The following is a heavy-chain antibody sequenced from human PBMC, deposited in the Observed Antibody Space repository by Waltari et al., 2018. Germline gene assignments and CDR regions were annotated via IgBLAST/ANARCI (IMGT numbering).Heavy chain of an antibody. J-gene: IGHJ4*02. CDR3: ARGVSGDSGPADY. V-gene: IGHV3-7*01. Sequence: EVQLVESGGGLVQPGGALRSSCGASGLLLTTYWMTWVRQVPGKGLEWVANLNQDGSAKFYVESVKGRFTISRDNAKNSLFLQMNSLRAEDTAVYYCARGVSGDSGPADYWGQGTLVTVSS. CDR1: GLLLTTYW. CDR2: LNQDGSAK. D-gene: IGHD4-17*01.